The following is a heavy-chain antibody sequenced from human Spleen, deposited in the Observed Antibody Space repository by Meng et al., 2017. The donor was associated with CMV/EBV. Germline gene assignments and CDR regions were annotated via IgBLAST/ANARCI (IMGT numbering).Heavy chain of an antibody. V-gene: IGHV3-30*04. CDR1: GFTFSNYA. CDR3: VAGAY. J-gene: IGHJ4*02. Sequence: LSLTCAASGFTFSNYAMHWVRQAPGKGLEWVAVISYDGSNKYYADSVKGRFTISRDNSKNTLYLQMNSLRAEDTAVYYCVAGAYWGQGTLVTVSS. CDR2: ISYDGSNK.